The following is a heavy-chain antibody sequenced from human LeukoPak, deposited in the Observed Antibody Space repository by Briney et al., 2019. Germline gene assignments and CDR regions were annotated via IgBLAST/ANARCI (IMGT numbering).Heavy chain of an antibody. D-gene: IGHD3-10*01. V-gene: IGHV3-7*02. CDR3: ASYSSSRGDIEY. Sequence: GGSLRLSCAASGFTFSTFWMNWVRQAPGKGLEWVANIKQDGSEKHYLDSVKGRFTISRDNAKNSLYLQMNSLRAEDTAVYYCASYSSSRGDIEYWGQGTLVTVSS. CDR2: IKQDGSEK. CDR1: GFTFSTFW. J-gene: IGHJ4*02.